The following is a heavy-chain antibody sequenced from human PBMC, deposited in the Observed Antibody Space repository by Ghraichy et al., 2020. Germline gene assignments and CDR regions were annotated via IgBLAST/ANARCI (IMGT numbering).Heavy chain of an antibody. Sequence: GGSLRLSCAASGFTFSSYAMHWVRQAPGKGLEWVAVISYDGSNKYYADSVKGRFTISRDNSKNTLYLQMNSLRAEDTAVYYCALTPYDFWSGPQFDYWGQGTLVTVSS. CDR2: ISYDGSNK. J-gene: IGHJ4*02. CDR3: ALTPYDFWSGPQFDY. D-gene: IGHD3-3*01. CDR1: GFTFSSYA. V-gene: IGHV3-30*04.